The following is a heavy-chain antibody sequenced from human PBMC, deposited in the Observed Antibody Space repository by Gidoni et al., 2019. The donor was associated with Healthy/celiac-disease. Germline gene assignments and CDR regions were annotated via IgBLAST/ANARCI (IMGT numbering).Heavy chain of an antibody. Sequence: ESGGGLVQPGGSLRLSCAASGFTFSSYSMNWVRQAPGKGLEWVSYISSSSSTIYYADSVKGRFTISRDNAKNSLYLLMNSLRDEDTAVYYCARRGGFDYWGQGTLVTVSS. CDR1: GFTFSSYS. J-gene: IGHJ4*02. CDR2: ISSSSSTI. D-gene: IGHD3-16*01. CDR3: ARRGGFDY. V-gene: IGHV3-48*02.